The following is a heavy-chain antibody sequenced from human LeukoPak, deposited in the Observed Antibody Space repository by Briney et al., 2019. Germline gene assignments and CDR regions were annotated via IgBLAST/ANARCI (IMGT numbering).Heavy chain of an antibody. CDR2: ISYSGNT. CDR1: GGSISSYY. Sequence: SETLSLTCTVSGGSISSYYWSCIRQPPGKGLEWIGYISYSGNTNYNPSLKSRVTISVDTSKNQFSLKLTSVTAADTAVYYCARQGGYIAPLALWGQGTLVTVSA. J-gene: IGHJ4*02. V-gene: IGHV4-59*08. D-gene: IGHD5-12*01. CDR3: ARQGGYIAPLAL.